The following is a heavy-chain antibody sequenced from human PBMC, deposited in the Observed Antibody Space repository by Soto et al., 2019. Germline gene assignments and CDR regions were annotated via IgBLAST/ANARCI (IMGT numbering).Heavy chain of an antibody. Sequence: GGSLRLSCAASGFTFSSYGMHWVRQAPGKGLEWVAVIWYDGSNKYYADSVKGRFTISRDNSKNTLYLQMNSLRAEDTAAYYCARDSGITIFGVVPPGMDVWGQGTTVTVSS. D-gene: IGHD3-3*01. CDR2: IWYDGSNK. J-gene: IGHJ6*02. V-gene: IGHV3-33*01. CDR3: ARDSGITIFGVVPPGMDV. CDR1: GFTFSSYG.